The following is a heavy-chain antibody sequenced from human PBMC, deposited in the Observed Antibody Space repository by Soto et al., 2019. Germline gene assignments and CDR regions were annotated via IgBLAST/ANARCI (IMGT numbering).Heavy chain of an antibody. Sequence: GGSLRLSCAASGFTVSSYWMSLVRQAPGKGLEWVANIKQDGSEQYYVDSVKGRFTISRDNAKNSLSLQMNSLRAEATAVYSCARTQQLGAFDIWGQGTMVTVS. V-gene: IGHV3-7*04. D-gene: IGHD6-13*01. CDR1: GFTVSSYW. J-gene: IGHJ3*02. CDR2: IKQDGSEQ. CDR3: ARTQQLGAFDI.